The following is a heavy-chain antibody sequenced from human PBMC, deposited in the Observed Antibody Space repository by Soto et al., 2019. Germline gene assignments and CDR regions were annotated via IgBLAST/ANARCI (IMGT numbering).Heavy chain of an antibody. CDR3: AAELGFGKLSVV. Sequence: QVQVVQSGXEVRRPGSSVKVSCKASGDTFKNCVXSWVRQAPGQGLEWMGGIIPLFGTTDFAQRFQGRLTITTDESTTTAYMELSRLRSEDTATYYCAAELGFGKLSVVWGQGTTVIVSS. J-gene: IGHJ6*02. CDR1: GDTFKNCV. D-gene: IGHD3-10*01. CDR2: IIPLFGTT. V-gene: IGHV1-69*01.